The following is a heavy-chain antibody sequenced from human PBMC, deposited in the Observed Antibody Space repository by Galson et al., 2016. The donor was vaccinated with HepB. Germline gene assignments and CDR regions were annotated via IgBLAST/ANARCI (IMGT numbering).Heavy chain of an antibody. V-gene: IGHV4-31*03. D-gene: IGHD3-22*01. Sequence: QVQLQESGPGLVKPSQTLSLTCSVSGGSVSSKGYFWTWIRQHPGKGLEWIGYLYYTGNTYENPSLKSRLDMSVDTSKNQVSLRLSSVTVADTAVYYCARDRYLDSSGHNYLDPWGQGTLVTVSS. CDR1: GGSVSSKGYF. CDR2: LYYTGNT. CDR3: ARDRYLDSSGHNYLDP. J-gene: IGHJ5*02.